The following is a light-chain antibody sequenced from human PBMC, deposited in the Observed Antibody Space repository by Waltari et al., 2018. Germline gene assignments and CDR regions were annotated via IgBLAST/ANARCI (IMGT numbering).Light chain of an antibody. CDR1: STALGSSTL. CDR2: EGT. Sequence: QSALTQPASVSGSPGQSITLSCTGSSTALGSSTLVSWYQHHPDKAPTLLIYEGTERPSGISHRFSGSKSGNTASLTISKLQAEDEADYYCFSYADGRSLVFGGGTKLTVL. CDR3: FSYADGRSLV. J-gene: IGLJ2*01. V-gene: IGLV2-23*01.